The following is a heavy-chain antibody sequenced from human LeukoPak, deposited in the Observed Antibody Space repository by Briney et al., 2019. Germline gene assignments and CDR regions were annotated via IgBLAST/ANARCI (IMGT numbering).Heavy chain of an antibody. J-gene: IGHJ3*02. V-gene: IGHV3-23*01. CDR3: AKVHIVVVPAASGNAFDI. CDR2: ISGSGGST. CDR1: GFTFSSYT. D-gene: IGHD2-2*01. Sequence: GGSLRLSCAASGFTFSSYTMSWVRQAPGKGLEWVSAISGSGGSTYYADSVKGRFTISRDNSKNTLYLQMNSLRAEDTAVYYCAKVHIVVVPAASGNAFDIWGQGTMVTVSS.